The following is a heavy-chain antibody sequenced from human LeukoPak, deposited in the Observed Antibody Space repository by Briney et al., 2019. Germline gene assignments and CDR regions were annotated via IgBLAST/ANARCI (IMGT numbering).Heavy chain of an antibody. Sequence: GSLRLSCSASGFTFSTHAMHWVRQAPGRGLEYVSAISDYGTSTYYADSVKGRFTISRDNSKSTLYLQMSSLRAEDTAVYYCVIANSSSWYADKNFDYWGQGTLVTVSS. D-gene: IGHD6-13*01. CDR3: VIANSSSWYADKNFDY. CDR1: GFTFSTHA. CDR2: ISDYGTST. J-gene: IGHJ4*02. V-gene: IGHV3-64D*06.